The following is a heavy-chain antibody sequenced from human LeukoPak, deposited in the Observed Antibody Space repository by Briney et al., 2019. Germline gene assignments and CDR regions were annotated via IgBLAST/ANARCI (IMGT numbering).Heavy chain of an antibody. V-gene: IGHV3-21*01. D-gene: IGHD1-26*01. CDR3: ARGALSGSGTFDY. J-gene: IGHJ4*02. CDR2: ISSTSKFI. CDR1: GFTFSHYA. Sequence: GGSLRLSCAASGFTFSHYAINWVRQAPGKGLEWVSYISSTSKFIYFADSVKGRFTISRDNDKNSLTLQLNSLRPEDTAVYYCARGALSGSGTFDYWGQGTLVTVSP.